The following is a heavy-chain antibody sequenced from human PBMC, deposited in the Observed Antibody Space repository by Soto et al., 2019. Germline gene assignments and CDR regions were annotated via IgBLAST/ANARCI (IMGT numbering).Heavy chain of an antibody. V-gene: IGHV4-4*02. Sequence: PSETLSLTCAVSGCSISTSNWWSWFRQPPGKGLEWIGEVYHSGSTNYNPSFKSRVAMSVDKSKNQFSLKLNSVTAADTALYYCARTSPRGTPFEYRGQGRLVNVSS. CDR3: ARTSPRGTPFEY. CDR1: GCSISTSNW. J-gene: IGHJ4*02. D-gene: IGHD1-1*01. CDR2: VYHSGST.